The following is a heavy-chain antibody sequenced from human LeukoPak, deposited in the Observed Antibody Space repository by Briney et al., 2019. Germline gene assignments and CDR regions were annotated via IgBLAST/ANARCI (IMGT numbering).Heavy chain of an antibody. CDR1: GFTFDDYA. Sequence: GGSLRLSCAASGFTFDDYAMHWVRQAPGKGLEWVSGISWNSGSIGYADSVKGRFTISRDNAKNSLYLQMNSLRAEDTALYYCAKDQVGDDAFDIWGQGTMVTVSS. CDR2: ISWNSGSI. J-gene: IGHJ3*02. V-gene: IGHV3-9*01. D-gene: IGHD2-2*01. CDR3: AKDQVGDDAFDI.